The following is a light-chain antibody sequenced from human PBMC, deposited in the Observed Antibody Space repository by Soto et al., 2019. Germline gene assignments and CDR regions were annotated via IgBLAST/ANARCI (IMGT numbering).Light chain of an antibody. V-gene: IGLV2-14*03. Sequence: QSALTQPASVSGSPGQSITISCTGTSSDVGDHNSVSWYQQQPGKAPKLMIYAVSNRPSGVSNRFSGSKSGNTASLTISGLQAEYEADYYCSSYTTSTTVIFGGGTKVTVL. J-gene: IGLJ2*01. CDR2: AVS. CDR3: SSYTTSTTVI. CDR1: SSDVGDHNS.